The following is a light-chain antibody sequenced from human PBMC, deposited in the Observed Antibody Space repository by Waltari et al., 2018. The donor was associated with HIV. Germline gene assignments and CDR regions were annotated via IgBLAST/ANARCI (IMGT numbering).Light chain of an antibody. CDR2: RNN. Sequence: QSGLTQPPSASGTPGRRFTISCSGSSPTIGSNYVYWYQQRPGTAPKLLIYRNNQRPSGVPDRFSGSKSGTSASLAISGLRSEDEADYYCAAWVDSLSVVFGGGTKLTVL. CDR3: AAWVDSLSVV. V-gene: IGLV1-47*01. CDR1: SPTIGSNY. J-gene: IGLJ2*01.